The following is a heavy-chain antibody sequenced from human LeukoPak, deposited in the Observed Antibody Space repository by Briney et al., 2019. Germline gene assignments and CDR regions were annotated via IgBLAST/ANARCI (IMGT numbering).Heavy chain of an antibody. CDR3: ASGNAPLPFDY. Sequence: GGSLRLSCAGSGLTFSTYSIHWVRQAPGKGLEWVSSISSDGGYIYYADSVKGRFTISRDNAKNSVYLQMKSLRAEDTAVYYCASGNAPLPFDYWGQGTLVTVSS. J-gene: IGHJ4*02. CDR2: ISSDGGYI. CDR1: GLTFSTYS. D-gene: IGHD1-14*01. V-gene: IGHV3-21*01.